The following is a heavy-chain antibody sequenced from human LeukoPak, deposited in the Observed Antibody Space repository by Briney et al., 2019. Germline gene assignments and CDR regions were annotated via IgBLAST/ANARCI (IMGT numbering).Heavy chain of an antibody. CDR3: AKHQAGA. CDR1: GFTFSTYA. V-gene: IGHV3-30*04. D-gene: IGHD1-26*01. CDR2: IPYDGSNK. Sequence: GGSLRLSCAASGFTFSTYAMHWVRQAPGKGLEWVAVIPYDGSNKYYADSVKGRFTISRENSKNRLYLQMNSLRAEDTAVYYCAKHQAGAWGQGTRVTVSS. J-gene: IGHJ5*02.